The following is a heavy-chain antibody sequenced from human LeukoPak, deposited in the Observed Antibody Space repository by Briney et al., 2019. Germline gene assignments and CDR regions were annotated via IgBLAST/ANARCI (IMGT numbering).Heavy chain of an antibody. J-gene: IGHJ4*02. V-gene: IGHV3-23*01. CDR2: IYENGGTT. Sequence: GGSLRLSCVGSGCTFRSHAMSWVRQAPEKGLEFVSGIYENGGTTYYADSVKGRFSISRDNSKNTLYLQMDSLRGEDTAVYYCAKDFRIGYSAHFDYWGQGALVTVSS. CDR1: GCTFRSHA. CDR3: AKDFRIGYSAHFDY. D-gene: IGHD2-21*01.